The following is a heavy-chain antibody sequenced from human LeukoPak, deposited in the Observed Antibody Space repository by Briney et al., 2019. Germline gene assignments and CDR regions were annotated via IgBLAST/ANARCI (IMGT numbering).Heavy chain of an antibody. Sequence: ASVKVSCKASGYTFTTYYMHWVRQAPGQGLEWMGIINPSGGSTSYAQKFQGRVTMTRDTSTSIVYMELSSLRSEDTAVYYCARDGETTVVTPRYFDYWGQGTLVTVSS. CDR2: INPSGGST. V-gene: IGHV1-46*01. CDR3: ARDGETTVVTPRYFDY. J-gene: IGHJ4*02. D-gene: IGHD4-23*01. CDR1: GYTFTTYY.